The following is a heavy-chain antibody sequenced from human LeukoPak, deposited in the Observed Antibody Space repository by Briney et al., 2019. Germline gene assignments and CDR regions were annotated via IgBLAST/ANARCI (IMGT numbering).Heavy chain of an antibody. J-gene: IGHJ4*02. Sequence: ASVKVSCKASGYTFTSYGISWVRQAPGQGLEWMGWINPTSGGTNYAQKFQGRVTMTRDTSISTAYMELSGLRSDDTAVYYCARDDYGGHSAGYWGQGTLVTVSS. CDR2: INPTSGGT. V-gene: IGHV1-2*02. D-gene: IGHD4-23*01. CDR3: ARDDYGGHSAGY. CDR1: GYTFTSYG.